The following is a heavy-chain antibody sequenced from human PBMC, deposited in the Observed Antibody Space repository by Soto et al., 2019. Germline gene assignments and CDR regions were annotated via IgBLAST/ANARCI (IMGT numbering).Heavy chain of an antibody. CDR2: IYYSGST. CDR3: ARYDFFYYMDV. V-gene: IGHV4-59*08. Sequence: SETLSLTCTVSGGSISSYYLSWIRQPPGKGLEWIGYIYYSGSTNYNPSLKSRVTISVDTSKNQFSLKLSSVTAADTAVYYCARYDFFYYMDVWGKGTTVTVSS. D-gene: IGHD3-3*01. CDR1: GGSISSYY. J-gene: IGHJ6*03.